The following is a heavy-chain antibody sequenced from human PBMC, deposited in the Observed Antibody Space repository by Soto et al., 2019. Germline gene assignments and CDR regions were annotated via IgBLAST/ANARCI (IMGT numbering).Heavy chain of an antibody. CDR2: IRSKANNYAT. J-gene: IGHJ4*02. D-gene: IGHD3-22*01. Sequence: DAQLVESGGGLVQPGGSLKLSCAASAFTFSGSAMHWVRQASGKGLEWVGRIRSKANNYATAYAASVKGRFTISRDDSKSTAYLQMNSLKTDDTAVYYCLGYNDTSARYHNDDWGQGILVTVSS. CDR1: AFTFSGSA. CDR3: LGYNDTSARYHNDD. V-gene: IGHV3-73*02.